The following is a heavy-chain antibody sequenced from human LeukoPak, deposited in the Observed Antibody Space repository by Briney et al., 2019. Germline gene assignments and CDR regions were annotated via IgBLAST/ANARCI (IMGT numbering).Heavy chain of an antibody. D-gene: IGHD6-13*01. CDR1: GGSISSYY. CDR2: IYYSGST. V-gene: IGHV4-59*01. Sequence: PSETLSLTCTVSGGSISSYYWSWIRQPPGKGLEWIGYIYYSGSTNYNPSLKSRVTISVDTSKNQFSLKLSSVTAADTAVYYCARGRIAAAGTRWFDPWGQGTLVTVSS. J-gene: IGHJ5*02. CDR3: ARGRIAAAGTRWFDP.